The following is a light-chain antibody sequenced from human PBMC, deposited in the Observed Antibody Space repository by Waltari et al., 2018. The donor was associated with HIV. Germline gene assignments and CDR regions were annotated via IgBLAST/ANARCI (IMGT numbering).Light chain of an antibody. V-gene: IGLV3-21*02. CDR1: SNGSRR. CDR2: DYS. CDR3: QVWASSNDPYVI. Sequence: SYVLSQPPSMSVAPGQTARITCGGTSNGSRRVQWYKQKPGQAPVLVVYDYSDRPPGIPERLSGSNSENTATLTIGRVAPGDEADYYCQVWASSNDPYVIFGGGTRLSVL. J-gene: IGLJ2*01.